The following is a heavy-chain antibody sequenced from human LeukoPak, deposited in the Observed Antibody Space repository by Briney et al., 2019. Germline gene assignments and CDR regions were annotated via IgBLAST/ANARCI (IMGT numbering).Heavy chain of an antibody. V-gene: IGHV3-23*01. D-gene: IGHD5-12*01. CDR3: GRGKATGVGS. CDR2: ISGSGDST. J-gene: IGHJ4*02. Sequence: GGSLRLSCAASGFTFSSYAMTWVRQAPGKGLEWVSAISGSGDSTYYANSVKGRFTISRDNAKNTLYVQMNSLRAEDTAVYYCGRGKATGVGSWGQGTVVTVSS. CDR1: GFTFSSYA.